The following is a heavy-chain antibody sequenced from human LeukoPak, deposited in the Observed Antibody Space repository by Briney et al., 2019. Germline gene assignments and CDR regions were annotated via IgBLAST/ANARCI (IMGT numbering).Heavy chain of an antibody. Sequence: PSETLSLTCTVSGGSISSGGYYWGWIRQPPGKGLEWIGSIYYSGSTYYNPSLKSRVTISVDTSKNQFSLKLSSVTAADTAVYYCARIMVQRYSSGWFDYWGQGTLVTVSS. CDR3: ARIMVQRYSSGWFDY. V-gene: IGHV4-39*07. CDR1: GGSISSGGYY. D-gene: IGHD6-19*01. CDR2: IYYSGST. J-gene: IGHJ4*02.